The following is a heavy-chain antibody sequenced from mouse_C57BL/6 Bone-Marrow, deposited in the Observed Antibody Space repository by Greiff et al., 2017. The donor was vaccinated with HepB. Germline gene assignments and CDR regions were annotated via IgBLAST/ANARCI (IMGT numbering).Heavy chain of an antibody. D-gene: IGHD1-1*01. V-gene: IGHV5-17*01. CDR1: GFTFSDYG. Sequence: DVKLVESGGGLVKPGGSLKLSCAASGFTFSDYGMHWVRQAPEKGLEWVAYISSGSSTIYYADTVKGRFTISRDNAKNTLFLQMTSLRSEDTAMYYCARGALLLRDMDYWGQGTSVTVSS. CDR2: ISSGSSTI. J-gene: IGHJ4*01. CDR3: ARGALLLRDMDY.